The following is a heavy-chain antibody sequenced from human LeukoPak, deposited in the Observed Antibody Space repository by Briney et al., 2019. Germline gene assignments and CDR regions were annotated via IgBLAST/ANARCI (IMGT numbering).Heavy chain of an antibody. CDR2: ISSSSSTI. D-gene: IGHD5-18*01. Sequence: TGGSLRLSCAASGFSYSSFSVNWVRQAPGKGLEWVSYISSSSSTIYYADSVKGRFIISRDNAKNSLYLQMNSLRAEDTAVYYCARDLGYSYGPLGYWGQGTLVTVSS. V-gene: IGHV3-48*01. CDR3: ARDLGYSYGPLGY. J-gene: IGHJ4*02. CDR1: GFSYSSFS.